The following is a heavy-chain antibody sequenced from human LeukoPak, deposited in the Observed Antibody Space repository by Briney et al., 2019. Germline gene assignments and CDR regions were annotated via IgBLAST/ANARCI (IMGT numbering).Heavy chain of an antibody. D-gene: IGHD4-17*01. J-gene: IGHJ4*02. CDR1: GGSISSYY. CDR2: IYHSGST. CDR3: ASDPRSYGDYVVDY. V-gene: IGHV4-59*12. Sequence: SETLSLTCTVSGGSISSYYWSWIRQPPGKGLEWIGEIYHSGSTNYNPSLKSRVTISVDKSKNQFSLKLSSVTAADTAVYYCASDPRSYGDYVVDYWGQGTLVTVSS.